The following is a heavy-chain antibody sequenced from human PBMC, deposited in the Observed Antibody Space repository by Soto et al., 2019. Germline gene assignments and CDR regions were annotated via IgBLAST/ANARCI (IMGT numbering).Heavy chain of an antibody. J-gene: IGHJ4*02. Sequence: EDQLVESGGGLVQPGGSLRLTCAVSGFSFRSDWMNWVRQAPGKGLEWVAHTNQDGSEKYYLDSVKGRFTIFRDNAKNSLYLQMNSLRAEDTAVYSCSGGVGDAIWGQGTLVTVSS. CDR1: GFSFRSDW. V-gene: IGHV3-7*04. D-gene: IGHD1-26*01. CDR3: SGGVGDAI. CDR2: TNQDGSEK.